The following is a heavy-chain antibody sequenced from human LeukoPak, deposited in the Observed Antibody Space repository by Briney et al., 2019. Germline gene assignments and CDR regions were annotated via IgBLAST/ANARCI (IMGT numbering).Heavy chain of an antibody. V-gene: IGHV3-30*02. CDR2: IRFDGSNE. D-gene: IGHD3-9*01. CDR1: GFTFSNYA. CDR3: AKGANLRYFDWLHFDY. J-gene: IGHJ4*02. Sequence: PGGSLRLSCAASGFTFSNYAMHWVRQAPGKGLEWVAFIRFDGSNEYYADSVKGRFTISRDNSKNTLSLQMNSLRAEDTAVYYCAKGANLRYFDWLHFDYWGQGTLVTVFS.